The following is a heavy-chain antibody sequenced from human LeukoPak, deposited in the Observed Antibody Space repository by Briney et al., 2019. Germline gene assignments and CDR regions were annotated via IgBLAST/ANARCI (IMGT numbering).Heavy chain of an antibody. CDR1: GGSISSGGYY. D-gene: IGHD2-2*01. CDR2: ISYSGST. J-gene: IGHJ4*02. CDR3: ARDLGYCSSTSCRYFDY. Sequence: PSETLSLTCTVSGGSISSGGYYWSWIRQHPGKGLEWIGYISYSGSTYYNPSLRSRVTIPVDTSKNQFSLKVSSVTAADTAVYYCARDLGYCSSTSCRYFDYWGQGTLVTVSS. V-gene: IGHV4-31*03.